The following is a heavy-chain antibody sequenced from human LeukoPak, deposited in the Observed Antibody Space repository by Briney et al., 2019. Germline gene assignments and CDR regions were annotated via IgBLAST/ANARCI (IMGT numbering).Heavy chain of an antibody. Sequence: SETLSLTCAVYGGSFSGYYWSWIRQPPGKGLEWIGEINHSGSTNYNPSLKSRVTISVDTSENQFSLNLNSVTAADTAVYYCARGGDRSFDYWGQGTLVTVSS. D-gene: IGHD3-10*01. V-gene: IGHV4-34*01. J-gene: IGHJ4*02. CDR2: INHSGST. CDR3: ARGGDRSFDY. CDR1: GGSFSGYY.